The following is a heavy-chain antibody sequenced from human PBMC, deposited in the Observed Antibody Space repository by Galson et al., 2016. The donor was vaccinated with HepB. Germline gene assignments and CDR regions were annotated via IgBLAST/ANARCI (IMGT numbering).Heavy chain of an antibody. J-gene: IGHJ6*02. D-gene: IGHD1-1*01. V-gene: IGHV3-30*04. CDR3: ARGGTGRLAYYYYGMDV. CDR2: ISDDGSSN. Sequence: SLRLSCAASGFTFRYFSIHWVRQAPGKGLEWVTIISDDGSSNYYADSVKGRFTISRDNSKNTVNLQMNNLRTEDTAVYYCARGGTGRLAYYYYGMDVWGPGTTVTVSS. CDR1: GFTFRYFS.